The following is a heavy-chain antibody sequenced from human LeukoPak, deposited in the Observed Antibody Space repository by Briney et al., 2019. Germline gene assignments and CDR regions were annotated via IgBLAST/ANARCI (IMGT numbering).Heavy chain of an antibody. CDR1: GGSISSGGYY. CDR2: IYYSGST. CDR3: ARGVEGEGSGDRYYFDY. J-gene: IGHJ4*02. D-gene: IGHD3-10*01. Sequence: SETLSLTCTVSGGSISSGGYYWSWIRQHPGKGLEWIGYIYYSGSTYYNPSLKSRVTISVDKSKNQFSLKLSSVTAADTAVYYCARGVEGEGSGDRYYFDYWGQGTLVTVSS. V-gene: IGHV4-31*03.